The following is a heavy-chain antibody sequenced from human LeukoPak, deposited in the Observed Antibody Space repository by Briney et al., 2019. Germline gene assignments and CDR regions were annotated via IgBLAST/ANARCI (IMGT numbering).Heavy chain of an antibody. CDR3: ASAYYYDSSGNHYYFDY. V-gene: IGHV4-39*01. J-gene: IGHJ4*02. CDR2: IYYSGST. Sequence: PSETLSLTCTVSGGPIGSSSYYWGWIRQPPGKGLEWIGSIYYSGSTYYNPSLKRRVTISVDTSKNQFSLKLSSVTAADTAVYYCASAYYYDSSGNHYYFDYWGQGTLVTVSS. D-gene: IGHD3-22*01. CDR1: GGPIGSSSYY.